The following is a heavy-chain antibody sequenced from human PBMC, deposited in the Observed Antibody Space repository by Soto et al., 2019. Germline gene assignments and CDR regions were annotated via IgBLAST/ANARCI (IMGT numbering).Heavy chain of an antibody. CDR2: ISSGGSAI. D-gene: IGHD2-2*01. CDR1: GFTFSDHY. V-gene: IGHV3-11*01. Sequence: QVQLVESGGGLVKPGGSLRLSCAASGFTFSDHYLSWIRQAPRKGLEWVSYISSGGSAIYYADSVKGRFTISRDNAKNSLYLQMNSLRAEDTAVYYCARVKECRSTSCYARDAFDVWGQGTMVTVSS. J-gene: IGHJ3*01. CDR3: ARVKECRSTSCYARDAFDV.